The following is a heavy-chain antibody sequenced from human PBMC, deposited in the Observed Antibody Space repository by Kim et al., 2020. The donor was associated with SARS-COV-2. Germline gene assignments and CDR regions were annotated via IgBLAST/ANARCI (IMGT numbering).Heavy chain of an antibody. CDR1: GGSFSGYY. Sequence: SETLSLTCAVYGGSFSGYYWSWIRQPPGKGLEWIGEINHSGSTNYNPSLKSRVTISVDTSKNQFSLKLSSVTAADTAVYYCAHQTIFSGMDVWGQGTTVTVSS. CDR3: AHQTIFSGMDV. V-gene: IGHV4-34*01. D-gene: IGHD3-3*01. CDR2: INHSGST. J-gene: IGHJ6*02.